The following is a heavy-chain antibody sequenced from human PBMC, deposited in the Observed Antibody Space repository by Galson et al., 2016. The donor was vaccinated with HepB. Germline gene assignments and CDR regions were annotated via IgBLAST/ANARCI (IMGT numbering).Heavy chain of an antibody. CDR3: AALGPTLA. CDR2: ISSSSSTI. CDR1: GFTFSSYS. J-gene: IGHJ4*02. D-gene: IGHD1-26*01. V-gene: IGHV3-48*01. Sequence: SLRLSCAASGFTFSSYSMNWVRQAPGKGLEWVSYISSSSSTIYYADSVKGRFTISRENAKNSFYLQMNSLRAGDTAVYYCAALGPTLAWGQGTLVTVSS.